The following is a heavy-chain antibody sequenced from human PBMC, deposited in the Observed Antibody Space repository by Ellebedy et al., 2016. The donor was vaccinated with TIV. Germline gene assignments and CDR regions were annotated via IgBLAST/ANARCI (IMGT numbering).Heavy chain of an antibody. J-gene: IGHJ4*02. CDR1: RGTFSSYA. Sequence: SVKVSXKASRGTFSSYAISWVRQAPGQGLEWMGGIIPIFGTANYAQKFQGRVTITADESTSTAYMELSSLRSEDTAVYYCAREEVIFSSPTGYWGQGTLVTVSS. D-gene: IGHD6-13*01. CDR3: AREEVIFSSPTGY. CDR2: IIPIFGTA. V-gene: IGHV1-69*13.